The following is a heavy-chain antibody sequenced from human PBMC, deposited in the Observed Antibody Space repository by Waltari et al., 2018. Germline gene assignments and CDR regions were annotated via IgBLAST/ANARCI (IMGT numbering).Heavy chain of an antibody. CDR3: AKDGAEWTNYYFDY. CDR1: GFTFTSYA. D-gene: IGHD3-3*01. CDR2: VSRGGSST. J-gene: IGHJ4*02. Sequence: EVQLSESGGGLVQPGGSLRLSCSASGFTFTSYAMSWVRQAPGKGLEWVSTVSRGGSSTYNADSVKGRFTISRDNSKNTLYLQMNSLRAEDTAVYYCAKDGAEWTNYYFDYWGQGTLVTVSS. V-gene: IGHV3-23*01.